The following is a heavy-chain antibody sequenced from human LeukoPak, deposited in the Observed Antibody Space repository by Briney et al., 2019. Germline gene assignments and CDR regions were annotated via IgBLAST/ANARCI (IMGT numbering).Heavy chain of an antibody. J-gene: IGHJ5*02. V-gene: IGHV5-51*01. Sequence: GESLQISCKGSGYSFTSYWIGWVRQMPGKSLEWMGIIYPGDSDTRYSPSFQGQVTISADKSISTAYLQCSSLKASDTAMYCCAREKYSSSSRWFDRWGQGTLVTVSS. CDR2: IYPGDSDT. CDR3: AREKYSSSSRWFDR. D-gene: IGHD6-6*01. CDR1: GYSFTSYW.